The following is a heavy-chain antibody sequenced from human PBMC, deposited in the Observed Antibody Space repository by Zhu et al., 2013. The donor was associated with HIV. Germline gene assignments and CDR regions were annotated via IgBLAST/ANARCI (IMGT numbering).Heavy chain of an antibody. J-gene: IGHJ6*03. V-gene: IGHV4-39*07. CDR2: IYYSGST. D-gene: IGHD1-26*01. CDR3: ARDPEGGSYYAGSYYYMDV. Sequence: QVQLQESGPGLVKPSETLSLTCTVSGGSISSSSYYWGWIRQPPGKGLEWIGSIYYSGSTYYNPSLKSRVTISVDTSKNQFSLKLSSVTAADTAVYYCARDPEGGSYYAGSYYYMDVWGKGTTVTVSS. CDR1: GGSISSSSYY.